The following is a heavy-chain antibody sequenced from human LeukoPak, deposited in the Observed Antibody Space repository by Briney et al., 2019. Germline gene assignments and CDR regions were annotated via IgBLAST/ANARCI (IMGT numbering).Heavy chain of an antibody. V-gene: IGHV3-23*01. D-gene: IGHD3-10*01. CDR2: ISGSGGNV. Sequence: GGSLRLSCAASGFTFSSYGMSWVRQAPGKGLEWVSSISGSGGNVYYAGSVRGRFTISRDNSKNTVYLQMNSLRAEDTATYYCARDIRNYYDSGAYGWFDPRGQGTLVPVSS. J-gene: IGHJ5*02. CDR3: ARDIRNYYDSGAYGWFDP. CDR1: GFTFSSYG.